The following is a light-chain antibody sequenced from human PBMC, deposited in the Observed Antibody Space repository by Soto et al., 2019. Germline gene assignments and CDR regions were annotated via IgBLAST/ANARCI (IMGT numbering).Light chain of an antibody. CDR3: SSYTTRSSYV. CDR1: SSDVGGYNY. Sequence: QSALTQPASVSGSPGQSITISCTGTSSDVGGYNYVSWYQQHPGKAPKLMIWDVYNRPSGVSHRFSGSKSGNTAFLTIFGLQAEDEADYYCSSYTTRSSYVFGTGTKVTVL. J-gene: IGLJ1*01. V-gene: IGLV2-14*01. CDR2: DVY.